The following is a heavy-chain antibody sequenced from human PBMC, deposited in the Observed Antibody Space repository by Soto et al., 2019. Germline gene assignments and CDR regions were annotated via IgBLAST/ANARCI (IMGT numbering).Heavy chain of an antibody. D-gene: IGHD6-19*01. CDR2: INAGNGNT. CDR1: GYTFTSYA. CDR3: ARGEVAVADTP. J-gene: IGHJ5*02. V-gene: IGHV1-3*01. Sequence: GASVKVSCKASGYTFTSYAMHWVRQAPGQRLEWMGWINAGNGNTKYSQKFQGRVTITRDTSASTDYMELSSLRSEDTAVYYCARGEVAVADTPWGQGTLVTVSS.